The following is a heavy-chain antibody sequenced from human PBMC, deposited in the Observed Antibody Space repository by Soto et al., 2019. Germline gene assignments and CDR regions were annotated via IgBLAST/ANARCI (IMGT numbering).Heavy chain of an antibody. V-gene: IGHV1-69*13. Sequence: SVKVSCKASGGTFSSYAISWVRQAPGQGLEWMGGIIPIFGTANYAQKFQGRVTITADESTSTAYMELSSLRSEDTAVYYCARTGRLYSYFDYWGQGTMVTVYS. CDR1: GGTFSSYA. J-gene: IGHJ4*02. D-gene: IGHD4-4*01. CDR3: ARTGRLYSYFDY. CDR2: IIPIFGTA.